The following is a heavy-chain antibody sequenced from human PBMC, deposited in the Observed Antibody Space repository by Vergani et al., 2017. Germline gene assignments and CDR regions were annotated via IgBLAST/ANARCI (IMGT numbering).Heavy chain of an antibody. D-gene: IGHD3-22*01. CDR3: AQYYYDSSGYWLFDY. J-gene: IGHJ4*02. CDR2: IYWADAK. Sequence: QLTLKESGPTLVQPTQTLTLTCTFSGFSLSTSGVGVGWIRQPPGKALAWLALIYWADAKSYSPSLKSRLTITKDTSKNQVVLTMTNMDPVDTATYYCAQYYYDSSGYWLFDYWGQGTLVTVSS. V-gene: IGHV2-5*02. CDR1: GFSLSTSGVG.